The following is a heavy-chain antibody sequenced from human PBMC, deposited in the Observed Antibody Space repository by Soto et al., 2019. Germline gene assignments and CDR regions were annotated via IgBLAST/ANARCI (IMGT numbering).Heavy chain of an antibody. D-gene: IGHD3-10*01. V-gene: IGHV1-69*01. CDR1: GDTFKNCV. CDR3: AAELGFGKLSVV. CDR2: IIPLFGTT. J-gene: IGHJ6*02. Sequence: QVQVVQSGVEVRRPGSSVKVSCKASGDTFKNCVISWVRQAPGQGLEWMGGIIPLFGTTDFAQRFQGRLTITTDESTTTAYMELSRLRSEDTATYYSAAELGFGKLSVVWGQGTTVIVSS.